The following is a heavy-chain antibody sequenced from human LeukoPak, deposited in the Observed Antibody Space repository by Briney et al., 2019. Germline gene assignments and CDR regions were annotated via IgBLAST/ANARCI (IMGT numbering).Heavy chain of an antibody. J-gene: IGHJ4*02. D-gene: IGHD3-10*01. Sequence: GGSLRLSCAASGFTFTSYEMNWVRQAPGKGLEWASYISSSGSTIYYADSVKGRFTISRDNAKNSLYLQMNSLRAEDTAVYYCARSRTGRFGESLYPSYYFDYWGQGTLGTVSS. V-gene: IGHV3-48*03. CDR3: ARSRTGRFGESLYPSYYFDY. CDR1: GFTFTSYE. CDR2: ISSSGSTI.